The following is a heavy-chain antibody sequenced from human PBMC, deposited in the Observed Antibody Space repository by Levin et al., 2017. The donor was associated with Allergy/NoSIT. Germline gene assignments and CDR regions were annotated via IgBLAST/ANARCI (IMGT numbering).Heavy chain of an antibody. D-gene: IGHD3-16*01. V-gene: IGHV4-39*01. J-gene: IGHJ4*02. CDR1: GGSISTTGFY. CDR3: ARHMPGGVPGVVDF. CDR2: ITYTGHT. Sequence: SQTLSLTCTVSGGSISTTGFYWGWIRQLPGKRLEYIGSITYTGHTYYNPSLKSRVTISVDTSKNHFSLSLRSLTTADTAVYYCARHMPGGVPGVVDFWGQGALVAVSS.